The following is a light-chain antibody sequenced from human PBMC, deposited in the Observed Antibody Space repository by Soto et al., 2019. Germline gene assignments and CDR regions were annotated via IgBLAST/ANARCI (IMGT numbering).Light chain of an antibody. CDR2: GAS. CDR3: QQYNNWPF. J-gene: IGKJ4*01. V-gene: IGKV3-15*01. Sequence: EIVMTQSPATLSVSPGERATLSCRASQSVSSNLAWYQQKPGQAHRLLIYGASTRATGIPARFSGSGSGTEFTLTISSLQSEDFEVYYCQQYNNWPFFGGGTKVEIK. CDR1: QSVSSN.